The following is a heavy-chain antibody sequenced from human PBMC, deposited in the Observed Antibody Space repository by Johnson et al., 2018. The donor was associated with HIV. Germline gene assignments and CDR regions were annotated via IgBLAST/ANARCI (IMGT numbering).Heavy chain of an antibody. CDR2: IYSGDTT. D-gene: IGHD5-18*01. CDR3: ARAYSYGAFDI. J-gene: IGHJ3*02. CDR1: GFTVSSNY. Sequence: VKLLESGGALVQPGGSLRLSCAASGFTVSSNYMSWVRQAPGKGLEWVSVIYSGDTTYYADSVKGRFTISRDNSKNTLYLQMSSLRAEATAVYYCARAYSYGAFDIWGQGTMVTVSS. V-gene: IGHV3-66*01.